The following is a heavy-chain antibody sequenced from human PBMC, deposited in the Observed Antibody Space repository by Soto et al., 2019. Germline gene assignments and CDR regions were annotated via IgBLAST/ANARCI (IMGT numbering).Heavy chain of an antibody. V-gene: IGHV4-59*08. Sequence: QVQLQESGPGLVKPSETLSLSCTVSGGSINSYYWSWIRQSPGKRMEWIGYVHHSWGSSYNPSLRXXAXXSLDTSKSQFSLKVTSVTATDTAVYYCARQGFGPLHGLVDVWGQGTTVTVSS. CDR1: GGSINSYY. D-gene: IGHD3-10*01. CDR2: VHHSWGS. CDR3: ARQGFGPLHGLVDV. J-gene: IGHJ6*02.